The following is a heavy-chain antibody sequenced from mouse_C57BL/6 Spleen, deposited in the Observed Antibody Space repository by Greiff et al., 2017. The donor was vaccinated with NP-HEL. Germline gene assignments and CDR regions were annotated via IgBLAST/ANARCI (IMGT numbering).Heavy chain of an antibody. Sequence: QVQLQQPGAELVKPGASVKMSCKASGYTFTSYWITWVKQRPGQGLEWIGDIYPGSGSTNYNEKFKSKATLTVDTSSSTAYMQLSSLTSEDSAVYYCARFTDYGSSYEGYFDVWGTGTTVTVSS. CDR1: GYTFTSYW. CDR2: IYPGSGST. D-gene: IGHD1-1*01. V-gene: IGHV1-55*01. CDR3: ARFTDYGSSYEGYFDV. J-gene: IGHJ1*03.